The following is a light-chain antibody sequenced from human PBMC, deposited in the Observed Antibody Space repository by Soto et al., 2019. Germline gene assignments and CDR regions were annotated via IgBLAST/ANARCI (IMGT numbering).Light chain of an antibody. J-gene: IGKJ1*01. V-gene: IGKV3-20*01. Sequence: DIVLTQSPGTLSLSPGNRATLSCRASQSISSSYVAWYQQRPGQAPRLLIYGASSRATGIPDRFSGSGSGTEFTLTISRLEPEDFAVYYCQQYGSSSWTFGQGTKVDIK. CDR2: GAS. CDR3: QQYGSSSWT. CDR1: QSISSSY.